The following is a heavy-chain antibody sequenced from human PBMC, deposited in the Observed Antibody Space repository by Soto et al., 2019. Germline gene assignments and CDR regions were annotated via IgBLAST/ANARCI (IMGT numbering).Heavy chain of an antibody. CDR1: DVSVSSGSYY. Sequence: SVTSTVSDVSVSSGSYYCSWIRQPPGKGLEWIGYIYYSGSTNYNPSLKSRVTISVVTSKNQFSLKLSSVTAADTAVYYCARGGDIVVVPAAIGSAFDIWVQGTMVTVSS. CDR2: IYYSGST. J-gene: IGHJ3*02. V-gene: IGHV4-61*01. CDR3: ARGGDIVVVPAAIGSAFDI. D-gene: IGHD2-2*01.